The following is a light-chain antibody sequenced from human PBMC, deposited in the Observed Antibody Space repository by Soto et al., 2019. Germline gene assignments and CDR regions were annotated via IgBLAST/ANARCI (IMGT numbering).Light chain of an antibody. CDR3: QQYNSWSPYT. CDR1: QSVSSN. J-gene: IGKJ2*01. CDR2: GAS. V-gene: IGKV3-15*01. Sequence: EIVMTQSPATLSVSPGERATLSCRASQSVSSNLAWYQQKPGQAPRLLIYGASTRATDIPARFSGSGSGTEFTLTISSLQSEDVAIYYCQQYNSWSPYTFGQGTKLEIK.